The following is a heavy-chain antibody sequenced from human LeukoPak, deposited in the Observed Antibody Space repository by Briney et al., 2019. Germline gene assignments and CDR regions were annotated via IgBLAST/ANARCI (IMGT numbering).Heavy chain of an antibody. CDR1: GFTVRSSY. Sequence: GGSLRLSCAASGFTVRSSYMSWVRQAPGKGLEWVSLLYSDGNTYYADSVKGRFTISRDNSNNTLYLQMNTLRAEDTAVYYCARIDIWGQGTMVTVSS. J-gene: IGHJ3*02. V-gene: IGHV3-66*01. CDR2: LYSDGNT. CDR3: ARIDI.